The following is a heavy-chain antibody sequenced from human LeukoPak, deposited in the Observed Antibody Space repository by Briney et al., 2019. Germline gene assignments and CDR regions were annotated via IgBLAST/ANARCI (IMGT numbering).Heavy chain of an antibody. CDR3: ARDLGYCSSTSCYRNWFDP. V-gene: IGHV1-46*01. CDR2: INPSGGST. CDR1: GYTFTSYY. J-gene: IGHJ5*02. D-gene: IGHD2-2*01. Sequence: GASVKVSCKASGYTFTSYYMHWVRQAPGQGLEWMGIINPSGGSTSYAQKFQGRVTMTRDTSTSTVYMELSSLRSEDTAVYYCARDLGYCSSTSCYRNWFDPWGQGTLVTVSS.